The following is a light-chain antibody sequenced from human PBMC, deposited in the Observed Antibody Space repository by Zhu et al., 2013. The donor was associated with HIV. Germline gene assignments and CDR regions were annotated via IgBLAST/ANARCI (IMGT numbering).Light chain of an antibody. J-gene: IGKJ2*01. CDR2: AAS. CDR3: HYYSLFSNT. V-gene: IGKV1-5*01. Sequence: DIQMTQSPSSVSASVGDRLTITCRASQSINNWVAWYQQKPGKAPKLLIYAASTLKYGVPSRFSGSGYGTEFSLTITDLRPDDFATYYCHYYSLFSNTFGQGTRLDIK. CDR1: QSINNW.